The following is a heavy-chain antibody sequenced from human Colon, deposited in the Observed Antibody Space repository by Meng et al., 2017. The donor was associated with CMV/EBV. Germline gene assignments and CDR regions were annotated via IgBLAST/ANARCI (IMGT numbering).Heavy chain of an antibody. Sequence: GGSLRLSCAASGSSFSNSWMIWVRRAPGKGLEWVATTNEDGSDKYYVDSVKGRFTIFRDNAKNSVYLQMNSLRAEDTAVYYCASTGPLYGLYFCYWGQGTLVTVSS. V-gene: IGHV3-7*01. D-gene: IGHD2-8*01. CDR2: TNEDGSDK. CDR3: ASTGPLYGLYFCY. CDR1: GSSFSNSW. J-gene: IGHJ4*02.